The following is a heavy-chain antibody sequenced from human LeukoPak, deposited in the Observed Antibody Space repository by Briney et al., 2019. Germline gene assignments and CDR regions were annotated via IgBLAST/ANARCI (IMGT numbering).Heavy chain of an antibody. V-gene: IGHV1-2*02. CDR3: ARDQAPRMITFGGPRRWFDP. J-gene: IGHJ5*02. D-gene: IGHD3-16*01. CDR2: INPNSGCT. CDR1: RYTFTGYY. Sequence: AASVKVSFKASRYTFTGYYMHGVRQAPGQGREGMGWINPNSGCTNYAQKFQGRVTMTSDTSISTAYMELSRLRSDDTAVYYCARDQAPRMITFGGPRRWFDPWGEGTMVTVPS.